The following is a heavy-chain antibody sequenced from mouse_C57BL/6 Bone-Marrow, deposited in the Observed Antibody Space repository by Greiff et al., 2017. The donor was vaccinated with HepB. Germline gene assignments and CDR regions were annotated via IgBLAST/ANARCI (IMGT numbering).Heavy chain of an antibody. CDR3: AISWFAY. CDR2: INPNNGGT. J-gene: IGHJ3*01. Sequence: VQLQQSGPELVKPGASVKIPCKASGYTFTDYNMDWVKQSPGQSLEWIGDINPNNGGTIYNQKFKGKATLTVDKSYSTAYMELRSLTSEDTAVYYCAISWFAYWGQGTLVTVSA. CDR1: GYTFTDYN. V-gene: IGHV1-18*01.